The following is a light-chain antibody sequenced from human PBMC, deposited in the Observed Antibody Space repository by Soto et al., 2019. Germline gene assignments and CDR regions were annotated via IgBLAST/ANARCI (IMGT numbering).Light chain of an antibody. CDR1: QSVSNNY. CDR2: GAS. V-gene: IGKV3-20*01. CDR3: QQYGSSGT. J-gene: IGKJ1*01. Sequence: ESVLTHSQGTLSLSPGQRATLSCMASQSVSNNYLAWYQQKPGQAPRLLIYGASNRATGIPDRFSGSGSGTDFTLTISRLEPEDFAVYYCQQYGSSGTFGQGSKVDI.